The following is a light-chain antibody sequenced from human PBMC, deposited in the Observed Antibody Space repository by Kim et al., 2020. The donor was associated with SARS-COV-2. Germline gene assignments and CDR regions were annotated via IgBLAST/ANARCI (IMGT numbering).Light chain of an antibody. CDR3: RQYDNIPPRT. J-gene: IGKJ1*01. CDR1: QDISNY. CDR2: DAS. V-gene: IGKV1-33*01. Sequence: DIQMTQSPSSLSASVGDRVTITCQASQDISNYLNWYQQKPGKAPKLLIYDASNLETGVPSRFSGSGSGTNFTFTISSLLPEDIATYYCRQYDNIPPRTFGQGTKVDIK.